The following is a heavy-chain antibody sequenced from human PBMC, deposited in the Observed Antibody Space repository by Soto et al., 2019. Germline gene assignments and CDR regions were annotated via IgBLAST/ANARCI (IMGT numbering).Heavy chain of an antibody. V-gene: IGHV4-39*01. Sequence: TSETLSLTCTVSGGSISSSSYYWGWIRQPPGKGLEWIGSIYYSGSTYYNPSLKSRVTISVDTSKNQFSLKLSSVTAADTAVYYCARLCIAARLKAYYYYYGMDVWGQGTTVTVSS. CDR1: GGSISSSSYY. CDR2: IYYSGST. J-gene: IGHJ6*02. D-gene: IGHD6-6*01. CDR3: ARLCIAARLKAYYYYYGMDV.